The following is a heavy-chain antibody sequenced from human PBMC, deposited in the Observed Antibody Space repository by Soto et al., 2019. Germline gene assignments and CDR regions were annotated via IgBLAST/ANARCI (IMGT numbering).Heavy chain of an antibody. D-gene: IGHD5-12*01. CDR1: GYIFVNYG. CDR2: ISPYSGNT. Sequence: QVQLVQSGDEVRKPGSSVKVSCKASGYIFVNYGIAWVRQAPGQGLEWMGWISPYSGNTHYASKVKGRLTMTTDTSTRTDYMDLGSLPYDDQAVYYWAMVDNFITPTPQDVWGQGTTVTVSS. J-gene: IGHJ6*02. V-gene: IGHV1-18*01. CDR3: AMVDNFITPTPQDV.